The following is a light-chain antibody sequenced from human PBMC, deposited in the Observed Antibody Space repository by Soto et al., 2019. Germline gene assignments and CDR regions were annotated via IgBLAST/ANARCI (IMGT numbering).Light chain of an antibody. CDR3: QQYNDWPRT. J-gene: IGKJ1*01. V-gene: IGKV3-15*01. Sequence: IVVSQSPAALSLSTGEKATLSCRASQSVSSDLAWYHQKPGQAPRLLIFGASTRATGIPARFSGSGSGTDFTLTISSLQSEDFAVYYWQQYNDWPRTFGQGTKVDIK. CDR1: QSVSSD. CDR2: GAS.